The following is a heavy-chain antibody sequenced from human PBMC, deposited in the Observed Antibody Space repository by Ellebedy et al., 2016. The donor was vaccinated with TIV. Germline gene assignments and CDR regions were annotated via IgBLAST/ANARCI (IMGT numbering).Heavy chain of an antibody. J-gene: IGHJ6*02. CDR3: ARVEDRFGVTYYYGMDV. V-gene: IGHV3-48*01. CDR1: GFTFSSYS. Sequence: GESLKISXAASGFTFSSYSMNWVRQAPGKGLEWVSYISSSSSTIYYADSVKGRFTISRDNAKNSLYLQMNSLRAEDTAVYYCARVEDRFGVTYYYGMDVWGQGTTVTVSS. CDR2: ISSSSSTI. D-gene: IGHD3-3*01.